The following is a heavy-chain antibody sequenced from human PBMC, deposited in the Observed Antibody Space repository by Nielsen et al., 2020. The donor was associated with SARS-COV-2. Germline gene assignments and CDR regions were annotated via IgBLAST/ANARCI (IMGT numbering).Heavy chain of an antibody. CDR2: IWYDGSNK. V-gene: IGHV3-33*01. J-gene: IGHJ6*02. CDR3: AREGAGTDYYYGMDV. CDR1: GFTFSSYG. Sequence: GGSLRLSCAASGFTFSSYGMHWVHQAPGKGLEWVAVIWYDGSNKYYADSVKGRFTISRDNSKNTLYLQMNSLRAEDTAVYYCAREGAGTDYYYGMDVWGQGTTVTVSS. D-gene: IGHD6-19*01.